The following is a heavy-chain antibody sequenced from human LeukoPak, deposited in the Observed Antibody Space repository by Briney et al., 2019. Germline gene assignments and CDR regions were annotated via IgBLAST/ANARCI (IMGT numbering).Heavy chain of an antibody. V-gene: IGHV3-53*01. CDR3: AREGDTYYYGSGSYYPGAFDI. Sequence: GGSLTLSCAASGFTFSTFAMSWVRQAPGKGLEWVSVIYSGGSTYYADSVRGRFTISRDNSKNTLYLQMNSLRAEDTAVYYCAREGDTYYYGSGSYYPGAFDIWGQGTMVTVSS. CDR2: IYSGGST. CDR1: GFTFSTFA. D-gene: IGHD3-10*01. J-gene: IGHJ3*02.